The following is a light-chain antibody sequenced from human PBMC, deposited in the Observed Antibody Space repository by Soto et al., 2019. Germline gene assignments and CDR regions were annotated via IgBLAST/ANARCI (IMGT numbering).Light chain of an antibody. CDR1: SSDVGSYNL. Sequence: QSALTQPASVSGSPGQSITISCTGTSSDVGSYNLVSWYQQHPGKAPKLMIYEGSKRPSGVSNRFSGSKSGNTASLTISGLQVEDEADYYCCSYEGISIFFVFGTGTKVTVL. CDR3: CSYEGISIFFV. J-gene: IGLJ1*01. CDR2: EGS. V-gene: IGLV2-23*01.